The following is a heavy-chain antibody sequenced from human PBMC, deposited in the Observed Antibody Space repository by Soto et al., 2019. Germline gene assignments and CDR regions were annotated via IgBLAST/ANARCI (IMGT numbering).Heavy chain of an antibody. CDR1: GGSTSSYY. Sequence: SETLSLTCTVSGGSTSSYYWSWIRQPPGKGLEWIGYIYYSGSTHYNPSLKSRVTISVDTSKNQFSLKLSSVTAADTAVYYCARHAPYCSSTSHCAYGMDVWGQGTTVTVSS. D-gene: IGHD2-2*01. J-gene: IGHJ6*02. CDR2: IYYSGST. V-gene: IGHV4-59*08. CDR3: ARHAPYCSSTSHCAYGMDV.